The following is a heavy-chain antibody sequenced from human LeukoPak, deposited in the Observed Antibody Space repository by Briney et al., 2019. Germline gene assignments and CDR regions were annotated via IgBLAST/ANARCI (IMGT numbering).Heavy chain of an antibody. D-gene: IGHD6-6*01. CDR3: ARVGSSSSFGNYYYYYMDV. Sequence: SETLSLTCTVSGYSISSGYYWGWIRQPPGKGLEWIGSIYHSGSTYYNPSLKSRVTISVDTSKNQFSLKLSSVTAADTAVYYCARVGSSSSFGNYYYYYMDVWGKGTTVTVSS. CDR2: IYHSGST. CDR1: GYSISSGYY. V-gene: IGHV4-38-2*02. J-gene: IGHJ6*03.